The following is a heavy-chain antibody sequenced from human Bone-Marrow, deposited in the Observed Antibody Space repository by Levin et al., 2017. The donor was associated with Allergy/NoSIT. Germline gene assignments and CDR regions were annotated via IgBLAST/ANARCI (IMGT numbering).Heavy chain of an antibody. CDR3: ARGLILIVGYYYYDYGMDV. J-gene: IGHJ6*02. Sequence: SETLSLTCAVYGGSFSGYYWSWIRQPPGKGLEWIGEINHSGSTNYNPSLKSRVTISVDTSKNQFSLKLSSVTAADTAVYYCARGLILIVGYYYYDYGMDVWGQGTTVTVSS. CDR2: INHSGST. D-gene: IGHD3-22*01. CDR1: GGSFSGYY. V-gene: IGHV4-34*01.